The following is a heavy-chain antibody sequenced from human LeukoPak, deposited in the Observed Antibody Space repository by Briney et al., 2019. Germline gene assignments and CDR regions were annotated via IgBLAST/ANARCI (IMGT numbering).Heavy chain of an antibody. CDR2: INHSGST. D-gene: IGHD3-22*01. V-gene: IGHV4-34*01. J-gene: IGHJ4*02. CDR1: GGSFSGYY. CDR3: ARAIRKYYYDSSGSRDPSDY. Sequence: PSETLCLTCAVYGGSFSGYYWSWIRQPPGKGLEWIGEINHSGSTNYNPSLKSRVTISVDTSKNQFSLKLSSVTAADTAVYYCARAIRKYYYDSSGSRDPSDYWGQGTLVTVSS.